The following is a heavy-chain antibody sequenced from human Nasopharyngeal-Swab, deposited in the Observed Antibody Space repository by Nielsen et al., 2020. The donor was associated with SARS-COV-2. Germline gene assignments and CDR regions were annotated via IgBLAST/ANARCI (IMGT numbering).Heavy chain of an antibody. V-gene: IGHV3-23*01. CDR3: AKDPRNTAMVNYFDY. CDR2: ISGSGGST. Sequence: GESLKISCAASGFTFSSYAMSWVRQAPGKGLEWVSAISGSGGSTYYADSVKGRFTISRDNSKNKLYLQMNSLRAEDTAVYYCAKDPRNTAMVNYFDYCGQGTLFTVSS. J-gene: IGHJ4*02. CDR1: GFTFSSYA. D-gene: IGHD5-18*01.